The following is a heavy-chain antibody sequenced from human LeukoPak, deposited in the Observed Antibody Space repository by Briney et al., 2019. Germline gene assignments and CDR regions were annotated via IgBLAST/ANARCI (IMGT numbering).Heavy chain of an antibody. CDR1: GYTFTGYY. CDR2: INPNSGGT. CDR3: ARTRGRYFDWLLLSGDLDYFDY. J-gene: IGHJ4*02. D-gene: IGHD3-9*01. Sequence: ASVKVSCEASGYTFTGYYMHWVRQAPGQGLEWMGWINPNSGGTNYAQKFQGRVTMTRDTSISTAYMELSRLRSDDTAVYYCARTRGRYFDWLLLSGDLDYFDYWGQGTLVTVSS. V-gene: IGHV1-2*02.